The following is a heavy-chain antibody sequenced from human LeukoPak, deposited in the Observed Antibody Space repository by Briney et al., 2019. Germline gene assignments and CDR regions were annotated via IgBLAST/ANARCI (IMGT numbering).Heavy chain of an antibody. CDR1: GFTFGSYW. CDR3: ARRINYYDSSGYYYVKYSDS. D-gene: IGHD3-22*01. CDR2: INTDGSSL. V-gene: IGHV3-74*01. J-gene: IGHJ4*02. Sequence: GGSLRLSCAASGFTFGSYWMYWVRQAPGKGPVWVARINTDGSSLNYADSVKGRFTISRDNAKNTLYLQMNSLGAEDTAVYYCARRINYYDSSGYYYVKYSDSWGQGTLVAVSS.